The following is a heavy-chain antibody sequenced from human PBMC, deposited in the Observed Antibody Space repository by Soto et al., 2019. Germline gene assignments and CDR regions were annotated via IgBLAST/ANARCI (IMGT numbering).Heavy chain of an antibody. D-gene: IGHD5-12*01. CDR2: IYYSGST. V-gene: IGHV4-31*03. CDR1: GGSISSGGYY. J-gene: IGHJ5*02. CDR3: ARGPRHSGYDLGYKWFDP. Sequence: QVQLQESGPGLVKPSQTLSLTCTVSGGSISSGGYYWSWIRQHPGKGLEWIGYIYYSGSTYYNQSLRRRVTITVATSKHQFSRKLSSVTAADTAVYYCARGPRHSGYDLGYKWFDPWGQGTLVTVSS.